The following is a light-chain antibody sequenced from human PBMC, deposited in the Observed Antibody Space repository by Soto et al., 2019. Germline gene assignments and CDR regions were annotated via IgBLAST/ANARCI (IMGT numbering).Light chain of an antibody. J-gene: IGLJ2*01. CDR3: QTWGTGYVV. V-gene: IGLV4-69*01. CDR1: SGHSTYT. CDR2: LNSDGSH. Sequence: QLVLTQSPSASASLGASVKLTCTLSSGHSTYTIAWHQQQPEKGPRYLMNLNSDGSHTKGDGTPDRFSGSSSGAERYLTIASLQSEDEDYYYCQTWGTGYVVFGGGTKLTVL.